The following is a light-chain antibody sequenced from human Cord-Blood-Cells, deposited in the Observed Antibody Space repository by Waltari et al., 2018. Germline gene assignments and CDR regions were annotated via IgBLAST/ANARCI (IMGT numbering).Light chain of an antibody. Sequence: QSDLTQPRSVSGSPGQSVTISCTGHSSDVGGYNYVSWYQQHPGKAPKLMIYDVSKLPSGVPARFSGSTSGNPASLTISGLQAEDEADYYCCSDAGCYVVFGGRTKLTVL. CDR1: SSDVGGYNY. CDR2: DVS. V-gene: IGLV2-11*01. J-gene: IGLJ2*01. CDR3: CSDAGCYVV.